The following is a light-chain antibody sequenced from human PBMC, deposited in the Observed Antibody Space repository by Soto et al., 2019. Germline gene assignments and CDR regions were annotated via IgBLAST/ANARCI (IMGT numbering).Light chain of an antibody. Sequence: VIWMTQSPSLLGASTGHSVTLRCRMSQGISSYLAWYQQKPGKAPKLLIYAAYSLQSGVTSRFSGSGSGTDFTLTIGSLQPEDFATYYCQQANSFPLTVGGGTKVEIK. V-gene: IGKV1D-8*03. CDR3: QQANSFPLT. CDR1: QGISSY. CDR2: AAY. J-gene: IGKJ4*01.